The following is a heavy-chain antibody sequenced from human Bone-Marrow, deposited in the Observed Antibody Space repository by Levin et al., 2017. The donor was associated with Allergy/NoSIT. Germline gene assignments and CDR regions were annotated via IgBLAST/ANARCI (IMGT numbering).Heavy chain of an antibody. Sequence: KLGESLKISCKTSGYNFPTYWIGWVRQMPGKGLEWLGIIYPGDSDTRYSPSFEGLVTMSADKSISTAYLQWSSLKASDTAIYYCARLHSGYDGKHYWGQGTRVTVSS. V-gene: IGHV5-51*01. CDR1: GYNFPTYW. CDR2: IYPGDSDT. J-gene: IGHJ4*02. CDR3: ARLHSGYDGKHY. D-gene: IGHD5-12*01.